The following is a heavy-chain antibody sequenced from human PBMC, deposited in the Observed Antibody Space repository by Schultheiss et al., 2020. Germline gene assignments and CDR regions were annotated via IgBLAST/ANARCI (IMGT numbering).Heavy chain of an antibody. CDR2: ISGSGGST. Sequence: GVLKISCAASGFTFSDYYMSWIRQAPGKGLEWVSAISGSGGSTYYADSVKGRFTISRDNSKNTLYLQMNSLRAEDTAVYYCARVCRWTNNCYFDSWGQGTLVTVSS. CDR1: GFTFSDYY. J-gene: IGHJ4*02. CDR3: ARVCRWTNNCYFDS. D-gene: IGHD1-1*01. V-gene: IGHV3-23*01.